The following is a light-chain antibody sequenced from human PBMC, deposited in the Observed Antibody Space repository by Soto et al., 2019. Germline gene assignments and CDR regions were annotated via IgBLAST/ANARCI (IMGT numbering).Light chain of an antibody. Sequence: EIVLTQSPGTLSLSPGERATLSCRASQSVGSSHLAWYQQKPGQAPRLLIYGASSRATGIPDRFSGSGSGTDFTLTISSLEPEDIAVYYCQQRSNWRVTFGGGTKV. CDR3: QQRSNWRVT. CDR2: GAS. CDR1: QSVGSSH. V-gene: IGKV3D-20*02. J-gene: IGKJ4*01.